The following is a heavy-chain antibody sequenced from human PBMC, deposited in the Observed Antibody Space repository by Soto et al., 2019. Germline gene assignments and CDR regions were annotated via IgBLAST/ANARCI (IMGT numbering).Heavy chain of an antibody. D-gene: IGHD2-15*01. V-gene: IGHV3-23*01. Sequence: GGLRLSCAASGFTFSSYAMSWVRQAPGKGLEWVSAISGSGGSTYYADSVKGRFTISRDNSKNTLYLQMNSLRAEDTAVYYCAKVLVAATPGYYMDVWGKGTTVTVSS. CDR2: ISGSGGST. J-gene: IGHJ6*03. CDR3: AKVLVAATPGYYMDV. CDR1: GFTFSSYA.